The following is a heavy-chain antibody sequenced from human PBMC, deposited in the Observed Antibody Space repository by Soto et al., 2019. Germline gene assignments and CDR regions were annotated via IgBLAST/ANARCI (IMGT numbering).Heavy chain of an antibody. CDR1: GFTFSNAW. Sequence: GGSLRLSCAASGFTFSNAWMSWVRQAPGKGLEWVGRIKSKTDGGTTDYATPVKGRFTISRDDSKNTLYLQMNSLKTEDTAVYYCTTVNRWDYYDSRWGQGTLVTVSS. V-gene: IGHV3-15*01. CDR2: IKSKTDGGTT. D-gene: IGHD3-22*01. J-gene: IGHJ4*02. CDR3: TTVNRWDYYDSR.